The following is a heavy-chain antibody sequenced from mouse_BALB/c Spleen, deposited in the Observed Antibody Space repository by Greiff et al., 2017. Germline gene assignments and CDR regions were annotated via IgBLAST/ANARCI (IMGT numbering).Heavy chain of an antibody. D-gene: IGHD1-1*01. CDR1: GFSLTSYG. V-gene: IGHV2-9*02. Sequence: VKLQESGPGLVAPSQSLSITCTVSGFSLTSYGVHWVRQPPGKGLEWLGVIWAGGSTNYNSALMSRLGISKDNSKSQVFLKMNSLQTDDTAMYYCARLTTVVTPYAMDYWGQGTSVTVSS. J-gene: IGHJ4*01. CDR3: ARLTTVVTPYAMDY. CDR2: IWAGGST.